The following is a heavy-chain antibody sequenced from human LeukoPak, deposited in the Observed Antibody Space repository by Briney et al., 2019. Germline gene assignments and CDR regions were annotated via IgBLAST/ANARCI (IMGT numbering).Heavy chain of an antibody. CDR1: GYTFTGYY. V-gene: IGHV1-69*05. CDR3: ARAGGPDYDSSGYYYGY. D-gene: IGHD3-22*01. J-gene: IGHJ4*02. CDR2: IIPIFGTA. Sequence: SVKVSCKASGYTFTGYYMHWVRQAPGQGLEWMGGIIPIFGTANYAQKFQGRVTITTDESTSTAYMELSSLRSEDTAVYYCARAGGPDYDSSGYYYGYWGQGTLVTVSS.